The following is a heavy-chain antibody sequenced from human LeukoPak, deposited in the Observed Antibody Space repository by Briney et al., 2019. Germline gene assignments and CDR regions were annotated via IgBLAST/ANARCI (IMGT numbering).Heavy chain of an antibody. D-gene: IGHD3-10*01. CDR1: GGTFSSYA. CDR2: IIPIFGTA. V-gene: IGHV1-69*06. J-gene: IGHJ6*04. CDR3: ARADTMVRGVNQPYYYGMDV. Sequence: GASVKVSCKASGGTFSSYAISWVRQAPGQGHEWMGGIIPIFGTANYAQKFQGRVTITADKSTSTAYMELSSLRSEDTAVYYCARADTMVRGVNQPYYYGMDVWGKGTTVTVSS.